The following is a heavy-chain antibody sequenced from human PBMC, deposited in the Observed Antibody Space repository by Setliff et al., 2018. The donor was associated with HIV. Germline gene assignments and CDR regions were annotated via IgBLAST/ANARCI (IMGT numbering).Heavy chain of an antibody. J-gene: IGHJ4*02. CDR2: IYYSGST. Sequence: ASETLSLTCTVSGGSISSFTHHWGVIRQPPGKGLEWIGSIYYSGSTQYNPSLKSRVTMSVDTSKDQFFLRLNSVTAADTALYYCAKLVTKARGVSWRMDYWGQGTLVTVSS. D-gene: IGHD3-10*01. CDR3: AKLVTKARGVSWRMDY. CDR1: GGSISSFTHH. V-gene: IGHV4-39*01.